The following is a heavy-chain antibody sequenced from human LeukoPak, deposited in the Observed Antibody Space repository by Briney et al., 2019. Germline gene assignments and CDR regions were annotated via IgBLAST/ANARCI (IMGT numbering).Heavy chain of an antibody. CDR2: INWNGGST. CDR1: GFTFDDYG. CDR3: ARSRGDGYSSLVWYFDL. V-gene: IGHV3-20*04. D-gene: IGHD6-13*01. Sequence: PGGSLRLSCAASGFTFDDYGMSWVRQAPGKGLEWVSGINWNGGSTGYADSVKGRFTISRDNAKNSLYLQMNSLRAEDTAVYYCARSRGDGYSSLVWYFDLWGRGTLVTVSS. J-gene: IGHJ2*01.